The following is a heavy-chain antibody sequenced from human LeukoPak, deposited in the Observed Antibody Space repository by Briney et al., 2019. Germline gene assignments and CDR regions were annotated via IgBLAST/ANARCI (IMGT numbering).Heavy chain of an antibody. J-gene: IGHJ4*02. CDR2: VSRSGVGT. V-gene: IGHV3-23*01. CDR1: GFTFSSFA. D-gene: IGHD3-16*01. CDR3: AKDYEVGSIDH. Sequence: GGTLRLSCAASGFTFSSFAMSWIRQAPGKGLEWVSSVSRSGVGTYYADSVRGRFTISRDNSKNTVFLQMNSLRAEDSAVYYCAKDYEVGSIDHWGQGTLVTVSS.